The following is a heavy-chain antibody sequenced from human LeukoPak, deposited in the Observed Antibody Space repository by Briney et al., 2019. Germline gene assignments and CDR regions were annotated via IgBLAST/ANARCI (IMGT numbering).Heavy chain of an antibody. V-gene: IGHV4-59*08. CDR2: IYYSGST. Sequence: PSETLSLTCTVSGGSISSYYWSWIRQPPGKGLEWIGYIYYSGSTNYNPSLKSRVTISVDTSKNQFSLKLSSVTAAGTAVYYCARHGVGLLWFGELSNWGQGTLVTVSS. D-gene: IGHD3-10*01. CDR3: ARHGVGLLWFGELSN. J-gene: IGHJ4*02. CDR1: GGSISSYY.